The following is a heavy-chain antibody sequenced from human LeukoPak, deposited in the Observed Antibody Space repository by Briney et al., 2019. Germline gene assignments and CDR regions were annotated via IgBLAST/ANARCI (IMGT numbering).Heavy chain of an antibody. Sequence: SETLSLTCIVSGGSINSHYWSWIRQTPGKGLEWIGDIHYTGTTKYNPPVKSRVTISIDTSKNQFSLELSSVTATDTAVYFCATNRVGTYDRPFDIWGQGTMVTVSS. J-gene: IGHJ3*02. V-gene: IGHV4-59*08. CDR1: GGSINSHY. CDR2: IHYTGTT. D-gene: IGHD1-26*01. CDR3: ATNRVGTYDRPFDI.